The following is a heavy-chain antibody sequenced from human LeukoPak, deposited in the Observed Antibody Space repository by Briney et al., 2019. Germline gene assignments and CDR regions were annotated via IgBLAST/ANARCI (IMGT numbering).Heavy chain of an antibody. CDR3: ARSITGTTWYNWFDP. CDR1: GGTFSSYA. CDR2: IIPIFGTA. V-gene: IGHV1-69*05. J-gene: IGHJ5*02. Sequence: SVKVSCKASGGTFSSYAISWVRQAPGQGLEWMGGIIPIFGTANYAQKFQGRVTIATDESTSTAYMELSSLRSEDTAVYYCARSITGTTWYNWFDPWGQGTLVTVSS. D-gene: IGHD1-7*01.